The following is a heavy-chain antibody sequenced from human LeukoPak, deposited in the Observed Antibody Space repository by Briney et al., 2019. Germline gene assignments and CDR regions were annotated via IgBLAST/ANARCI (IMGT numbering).Heavy chain of an antibody. J-gene: IGHJ3*02. Sequence: PSETLSLTCAVYGGSFSGYYWRWIRQPPGKGLEWIGEINHSGSTNYNPSLKSRVTISVDTSKNQFSLKLSSVPAADTAVYYCARARVRTIFGVVIRALVAFDIWGQGTMVTVSS. CDR3: ARARVRTIFGVVIRALVAFDI. D-gene: IGHD3-3*01. V-gene: IGHV4-34*01. CDR2: INHSGST. CDR1: GGSFSGYY.